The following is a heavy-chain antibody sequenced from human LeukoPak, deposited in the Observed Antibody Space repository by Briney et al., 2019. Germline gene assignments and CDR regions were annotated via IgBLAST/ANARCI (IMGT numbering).Heavy chain of an antibody. V-gene: IGHV4-34*01. D-gene: IGHD2-8*01. Sequence: SETLSLTCAVYGGSFSGYYWSWIRQPPGKGLEWIGEIDHSGSTNYNPSLKSRFTISVDTSKNQFSLKLSSVTAADTAVYYCARGLGYCTNGVCPDYWGQGTLVTVSS. J-gene: IGHJ4*02. CDR1: GGSFSGYY. CDR2: IDHSGST. CDR3: ARGLGYCTNGVCPDY.